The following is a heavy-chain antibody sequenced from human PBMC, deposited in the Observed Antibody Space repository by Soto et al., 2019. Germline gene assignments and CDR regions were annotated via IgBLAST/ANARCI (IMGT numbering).Heavy chain of an antibody. V-gene: IGHV3-53*01. J-gene: IGHJ5*02. Sequence: PGGSLRLSCAASGFTVSSNYMSWVRQAPGKGLQWVSLIYSAGSTYYADSVKGRFTISRDNSKNTLYLQMSSLRAEDTAVYYCARVGRHCTTISCYPNWLDPWGQGTLVTFSS. D-gene: IGHD2-2*01. CDR1: GFTVSSNY. CDR3: ARVGRHCTTISCYPNWLDP. CDR2: IYSAGST.